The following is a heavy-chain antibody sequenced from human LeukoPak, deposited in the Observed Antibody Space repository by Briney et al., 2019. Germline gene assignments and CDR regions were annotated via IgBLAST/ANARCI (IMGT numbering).Heavy chain of an antibody. Sequence: GESLKISCKGSGYSFTSYWIGWVRQMPGKGLEWMGIIYPGDSDTRYSPTFQGRVTISADKSINTAYLQWSSLKAPDTAMYYCGKYGSSSWYAYFDFWGQGTLVTVSS. CDR2: IYPGDSDT. J-gene: IGHJ4*02. V-gene: IGHV5-51*01. D-gene: IGHD6-13*01. CDR3: GKYGSSSWYAYFDF. CDR1: GYSFTSYW.